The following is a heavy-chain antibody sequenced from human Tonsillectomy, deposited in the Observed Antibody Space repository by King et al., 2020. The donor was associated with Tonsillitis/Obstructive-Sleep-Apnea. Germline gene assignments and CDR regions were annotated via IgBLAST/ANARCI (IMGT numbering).Heavy chain of an antibody. CDR1: GFTFSSYA. Sequence: VQLVESGGGLVQPGGSLRLSCAASGFTFSSYAMSWVRQAPGKGLEWVSAISGSGDSTYYADSVKGRFTISRDNSKNTLYLQMNSLRAEDTAVYYCAKDSGTYYDILTDYMSIDYWGQGTLVTVSS. CDR2: ISGSGDST. V-gene: IGHV3-23*04. D-gene: IGHD3-9*01. J-gene: IGHJ4*02. CDR3: AKDSGTYYDILTDYMSIDY.